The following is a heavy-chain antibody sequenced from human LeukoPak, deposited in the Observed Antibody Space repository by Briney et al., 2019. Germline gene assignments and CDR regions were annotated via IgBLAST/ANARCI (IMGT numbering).Heavy chain of an antibody. CDR2: ISDSGGST. J-gene: IGHJ6*04. CDR1: GFTFSIYA. V-gene: IGHV3-23*01. CDR3: AKAKSTAASDYMDV. D-gene: IGHD6-25*01. Sequence: GGSLRLSCAASGFTFSIYAMSWVRQAPGKGLEWVSGISDSGGSTYYADSVKGRFTISRDNSKNTVDLQMNSLRAEDTAVYFCAKAKSTAASDYMDVWGRGTTVRVST.